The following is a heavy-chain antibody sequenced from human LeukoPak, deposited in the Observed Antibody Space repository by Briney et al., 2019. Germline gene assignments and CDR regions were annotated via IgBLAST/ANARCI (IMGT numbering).Heavy chain of an antibody. CDR2: MNPNSGNT. CDR3: ARVGGGPYCGGDCAYWYFDL. Sequence: ASVKVSCKASGYTFTSYDINWVRQATGQGLEWMGWMNPNSGNTGYAQKFQGRVTMTRNTSISTAYMELSSLRSEDTAVYYCARVGGGPYCGGDCAYWYFDLWGRGTLVTVSS. V-gene: IGHV1-8*01. J-gene: IGHJ2*01. D-gene: IGHD2-21*02. CDR1: GYTFTSYD.